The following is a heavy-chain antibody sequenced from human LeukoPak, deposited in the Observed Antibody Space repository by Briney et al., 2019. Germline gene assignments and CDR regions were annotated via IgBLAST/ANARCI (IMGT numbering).Heavy chain of an antibody. J-gene: IGHJ6*02. V-gene: IGHV4-34*01. Sequence: SETLSLTCAVYGGSFSGYYWSWIRQPPGKGLEWIGEINHSGSTNYNPSLKSRVTISVDMSKNQFSLKLSSVTAADTAVYYCARAPRITMVRGVIRYYGMDVWGQGTTVTVSS. D-gene: IGHD3-10*01. CDR1: GGSFSGYY. CDR2: INHSGST. CDR3: ARAPRITMVRGVIRYYGMDV.